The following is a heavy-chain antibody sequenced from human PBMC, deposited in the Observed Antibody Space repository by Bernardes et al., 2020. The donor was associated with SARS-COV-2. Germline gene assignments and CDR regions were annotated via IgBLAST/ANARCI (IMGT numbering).Heavy chain of an antibody. CDR1: GFTFSSYA. D-gene: IGHD4-4*01. Sequence: GGSLRLSCAASGFTFSSYAMSWVRQAPGKGLEWVSTISGSGDATYYADSVKGRFTISRDNSKNTLYLQMNSLRVEDTAVYYCAKDYSVIGQAVYYYGLDVWGQGTTVTVSS. V-gene: IGHV3-23*01. CDR2: ISGSGDAT. J-gene: IGHJ6*02. CDR3: AKDYSVIGQAVYYYGLDV.